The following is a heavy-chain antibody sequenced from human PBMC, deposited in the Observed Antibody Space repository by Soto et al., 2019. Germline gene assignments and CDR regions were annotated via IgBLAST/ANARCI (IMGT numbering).Heavy chain of an antibody. J-gene: IGHJ1*01. CDR3: ARLEYYYDSSGYYPDAEYFQH. D-gene: IGHD3-22*01. CDR2: MNPNSGNT. Sequence: ASVKVSCKASGYTFTSYDINWVRQATGQGLEWMGWMNPNSGNTGYAQKFQGRVTMTRNTSISTAYMELSSLRSEDTAVYYCARLEYYYDSSGYYPDAEYFQHWGQGTLVTVSS. V-gene: IGHV1-8*01. CDR1: GYTFTSYD.